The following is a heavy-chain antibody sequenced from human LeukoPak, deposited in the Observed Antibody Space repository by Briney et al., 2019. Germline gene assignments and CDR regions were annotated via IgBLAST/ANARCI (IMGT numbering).Heavy chain of an antibody. CDR2: TNTDGNST. V-gene: IGHV3-74*01. J-gene: IGHJ4*02. CDR1: GFTFSHYW. Sequence: GGSLRLSCEASGFTFSHYWMHWVRQAPGKGLVWVSRTNTDGNSTNYVDSVEGRFTISRDNAKNTMYLQMNSLRAEDTAVYYCVPTDSSGLDWGQGTLVTVSS. CDR3: VPTDSSGLD. D-gene: IGHD3-22*01.